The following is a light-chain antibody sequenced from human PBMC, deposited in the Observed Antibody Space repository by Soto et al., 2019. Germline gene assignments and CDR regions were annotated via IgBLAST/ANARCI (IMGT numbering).Light chain of an antibody. V-gene: IGLV2-11*01. Sequence: QSVLTQPRSVSGSPGQSVTISCTGTSSDVGGYNYVSWYQQHPGKAPKLMIYDVSKRPSGVPDRFSGSKSGNTASLTISGLQAEDEADYYCFSYAGSDTYVFGTGTKVTVL. CDR2: DVS. J-gene: IGLJ1*01. CDR3: FSYAGSDTYV. CDR1: SSDVGGYNY.